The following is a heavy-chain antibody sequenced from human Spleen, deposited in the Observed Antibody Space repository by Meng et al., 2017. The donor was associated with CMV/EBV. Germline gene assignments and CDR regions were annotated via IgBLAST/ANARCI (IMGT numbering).Heavy chain of an antibody. Sequence: GESLKISCAASGFTVSSYSINWVRQAPGKGLEWVSSINYSSSYIYYADSLKGRFTISRDNAKNSLYLQMNSLSAEDTAVYYCARDLFAETVAYWGQGTLVTVSS. V-gene: IGHV3-21*01. CDR1: GFTVSSYS. J-gene: IGHJ4*02. D-gene: IGHD4-17*01. CDR3: ARDLFAETVAY. CDR2: INYSSSYI.